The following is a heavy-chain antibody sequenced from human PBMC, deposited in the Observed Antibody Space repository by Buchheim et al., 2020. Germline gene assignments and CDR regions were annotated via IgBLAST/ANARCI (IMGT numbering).Heavy chain of an antibody. CDR3: ARQYSSSPLDSYFGY. V-gene: IGHV1-69*06. J-gene: IGHJ4*02. CDR2: IIPIFGTA. CDR1: GGSFSDNG. D-gene: IGHD6-6*01. Sequence: QVQLVQSGAEVKKPGSSVKVSCKASGGSFSDNGLSWVRQAPGQGLEWIGGIIPIFGTANYAQKFQGRVTNTAEKSTSTAYMELSSLRSEDTAVYYCARQYSSSPLDSYFGYWGKGTL.